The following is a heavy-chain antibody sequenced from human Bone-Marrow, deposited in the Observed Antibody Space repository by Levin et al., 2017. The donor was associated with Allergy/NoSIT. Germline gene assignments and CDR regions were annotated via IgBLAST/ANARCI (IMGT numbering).Heavy chain of an antibody. J-gene: IGHJ6*02. CDR2: VSAYSGNT. V-gene: IGHV1-18*01. CDR1: GYTFTTYG. Sequence: GASVKVSCKASGYTFTTYGLTWVRQAPGQGLEWMGWVSAYSGNTNYALNLQDRATMPTDTATNTAYMELTSLRSDDTAIYCCARGHFPNYDYGIDVWGQGNTVVVSS. CDR3: ARGHFPNYDYGIDV.